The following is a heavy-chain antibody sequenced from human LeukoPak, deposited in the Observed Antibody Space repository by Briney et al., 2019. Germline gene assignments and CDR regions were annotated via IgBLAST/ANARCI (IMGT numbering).Heavy chain of an antibody. Sequence: ASVKVSCKASGYTFISYGITWVRQAPGQGLEWMGWISPYTTKTNYVQKLQGRVTMTTDTSTSTAYMELRSLRSDDTAVFYCARDLVDGVGAPGAYWGQGALVTVSS. CDR1: GYTFISYG. CDR3: ARDLVDGVGAPGAY. CDR2: ISPYTTKT. D-gene: IGHD1-26*01. J-gene: IGHJ4*02. V-gene: IGHV1-18*01.